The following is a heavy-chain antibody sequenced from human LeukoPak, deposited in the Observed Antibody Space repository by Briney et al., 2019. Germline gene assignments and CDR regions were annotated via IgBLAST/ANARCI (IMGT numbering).Heavy chain of an antibody. CDR3: TYTSGWYYPFDD. J-gene: IGHJ4*02. D-gene: IGHD6-19*01. Sequence: GGSLRLSCAASGFSFSSYGMSWVRQAPGKGLEWVGRIKSKTDGDTTHYAAPVKGRFTISRDDSKNTLYLQMDSLKTEDTAVYFCTYTSGWYYPFDDWGQGTLVTVSS. CDR1: GFSFSSYG. CDR2: IKSKTDGDTT. V-gene: IGHV3-15*01.